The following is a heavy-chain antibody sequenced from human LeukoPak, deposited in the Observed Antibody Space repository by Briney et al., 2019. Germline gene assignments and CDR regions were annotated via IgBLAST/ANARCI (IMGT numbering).Heavy chain of an antibody. V-gene: IGHV3-23*01. CDR2: ISGSGGST. CDR1: GFTFSSYA. D-gene: IGHD6-19*01. Sequence: PGGSLRLSCAASGFTFSSYAMSWVRQAPGKGLEWVSAISGSGGSTYYADSVKGRFTISRDNAKNSLYLQMNSLRAEDTAVYYCAGIAVAGTAFDYWGQGTLVTVSS. J-gene: IGHJ4*02. CDR3: AGIAVAGTAFDY.